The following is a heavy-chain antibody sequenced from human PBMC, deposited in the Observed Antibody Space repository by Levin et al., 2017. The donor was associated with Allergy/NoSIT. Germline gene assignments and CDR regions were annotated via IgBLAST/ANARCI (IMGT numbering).Heavy chain of an antibody. CDR1: EFSFSSYW. CDR3: ARDAHSTGRDWFFDL. D-gene: IGHD2/OR15-2a*01. V-gene: IGHV3-7*01. J-gene: IGHJ2*01. Sequence: PGGSLRLSCAVSEFSFSSYWMSWVRQAPGKGLEWVANIKFDGSEIYYVDSVKGRFTISRDNAKNSLYLQMNTLRAEDTAVYYCARDAHSTGRDWFFDLWGRGTLVTVSS. CDR2: IKFDGSEI.